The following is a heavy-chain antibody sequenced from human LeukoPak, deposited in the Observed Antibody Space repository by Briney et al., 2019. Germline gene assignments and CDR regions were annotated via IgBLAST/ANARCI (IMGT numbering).Heavy chain of an antibody. CDR3: ATGTYGYDFWSGYSSAHFDY. J-gene: IGHJ4*02. D-gene: IGHD3-3*01. Sequence: ASVKVSCTVSGYTLTELSMHWVRQAPGKGLEWMGGFDPEDGETIYAQKFQGRVTMTEDTSTDTAYMELSSLRSEDTAVYYCATGTYGYDFWSGYSSAHFDYWGQGTLVTVSS. CDR1: GYTLTELS. V-gene: IGHV1-24*01. CDR2: FDPEDGET.